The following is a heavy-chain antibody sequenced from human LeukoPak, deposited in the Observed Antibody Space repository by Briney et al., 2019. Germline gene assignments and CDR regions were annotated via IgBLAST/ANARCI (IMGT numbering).Heavy chain of an antibody. CDR1: GFPFSSYA. V-gene: IGHV3-23*01. Sequence: SGGSLRLSCAASGFPFSSYAMSWVRQAPGKGLEWVSSISGSGGRTNYADSVKGRFTISRDQPKNTLYLQMSSLRAEDTALYYCTRDRRSAILTGHYRDAFDIWGQGTMVTVSS. CDR2: ISGSGGRT. D-gene: IGHD3-9*01. J-gene: IGHJ3*02. CDR3: TRDRRSAILTGHYRDAFDI.